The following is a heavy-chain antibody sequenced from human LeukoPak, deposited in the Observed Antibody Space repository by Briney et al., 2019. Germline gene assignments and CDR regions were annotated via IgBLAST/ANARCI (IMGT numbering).Heavy chain of an antibody. CDR1: GGSISSYY. V-gene: IGHV4-59*08. D-gene: IGHD6-25*01. CDR3: ARALTRGNFDY. Sequence: PSETLSLTCTVSGGSISSYYWSWIRQPPGKGLEWIGYIYYSGSTNYNPSLKSRVTISVDTSKNQFSLKLSSVTAADTAVYYCARALTRGNFDYWGRGTLVTVSS. CDR2: IYYSGST. J-gene: IGHJ4*02.